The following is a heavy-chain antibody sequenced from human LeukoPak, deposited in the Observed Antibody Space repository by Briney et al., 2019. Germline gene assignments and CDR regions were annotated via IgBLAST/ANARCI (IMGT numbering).Heavy chain of an antibody. CDR1: GASISSYY. CDR2: IYYRGST. J-gene: IGHJ4*02. CDR3: ARMVGSSFRADY. D-gene: IGHD6-13*01. V-gene: IGHV4-59*08. Sequence: SETLSLTCTVSGASISSYYWSWIRQPPGKGLEWIGYIYYRGSTNYNPSLKSRVTISADTSKNQFSLKLSSVTAADTAVYYCARMVGSSFRADYWGQGSLVTVSS.